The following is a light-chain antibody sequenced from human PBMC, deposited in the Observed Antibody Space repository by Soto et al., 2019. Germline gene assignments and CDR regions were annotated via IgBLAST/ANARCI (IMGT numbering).Light chain of an antibody. Sequence: EIVMTQSPATLSVSPGDRATLSCRASQSVGNDLAWYQQKPGQAPRLLIYDASTRATGIPARFSGSGSGTEFTLTISSLLSEDFAVYYCQHYGTSYSFGQGTKLEMK. V-gene: IGKV3D-15*01. CDR3: QHYGTSYS. J-gene: IGKJ2*03. CDR1: QSVGND. CDR2: DAS.